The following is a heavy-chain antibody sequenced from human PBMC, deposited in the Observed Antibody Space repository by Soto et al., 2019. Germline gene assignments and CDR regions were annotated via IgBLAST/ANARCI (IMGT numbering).Heavy chain of an antibody. CDR2: IYYSGST. V-gene: IGHV4-31*03. Sequence: QVQLQESGPGLVKPSQTLSLTCTVSGGSISSGGYYWSWIRQHPGKGLEWIGYIYYSGSTYYNPSLTSRVTISVDTSKNQFALKLSSVTAADTAVYYCARDRVDCSSTSCDYYYYYGMDVWGQGTTVTVSS. CDR1: GGSISSGGYY. D-gene: IGHD2-2*01. J-gene: IGHJ6*02. CDR3: ARDRVDCSSTSCDYYYYYGMDV.